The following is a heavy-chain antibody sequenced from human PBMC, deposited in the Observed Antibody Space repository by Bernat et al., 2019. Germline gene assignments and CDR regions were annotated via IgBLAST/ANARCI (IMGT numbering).Heavy chain of an antibody. CDR2: INHSGST. D-gene: IGHD6-13*01. J-gene: IGHJ5*02. CDR3: ARGNTTGRYSSSWGWFDP. CDR1: GGSFRGYY. V-gene: IGHV4-34*01. Sequence: QVQLQQWGAGLLKPSETLSLTCAVYGGSFRGYYWSWIRQPPGKGLEWIGEINHSGSTNYNPSLKSRVTISVNTSKNQFSLKLSSVTTADTAGYSCARGNTTGRYSSSWGWFDPWGQGTLVTVSS.